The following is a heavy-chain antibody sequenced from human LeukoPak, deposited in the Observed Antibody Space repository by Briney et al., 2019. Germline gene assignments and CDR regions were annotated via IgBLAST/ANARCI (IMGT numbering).Heavy chain of an antibody. CDR1: GFTFSNYA. CDR3: AKTIPKSGYVIDY. CDR2: VSASGGSA. D-gene: IGHD5-12*01. Sequence: GGSLRLSCAASGFTFSNYAMSWVRQAPGKGLEWVSTVSASGGSAYYADSVKGRFTFSRDHSKNTLYLQMNSLRADDTAVYYCAKTIPKSGYVIDYWGQGTLVTVSS. V-gene: IGHV3-23*01. J-gene: IGHJ4*02.